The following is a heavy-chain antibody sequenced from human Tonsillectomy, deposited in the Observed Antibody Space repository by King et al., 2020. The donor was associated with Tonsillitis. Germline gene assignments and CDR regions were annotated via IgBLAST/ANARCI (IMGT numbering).Heavy chain of an antibody. J-gene: IGHJ3*02. Sequence: QLVQSGGVVVQPGMSLRLSCEGSGFTFRTYGMHWVRQAPGKGLEWVVVIWKDGGNKFYADSVKGRFTISRDNSKNTVYLQMDSLRVEDTAVYYCARMSSASGRSEDDAFDIWGQGTMATVSS. CDR2: IWKDGGNK. V-gene: IGHV3-33*08. CDR3: ARMSSASGRSEDDAFDI. CDR1: GFTFRTYG. D-gene: IGHD3-10*01.